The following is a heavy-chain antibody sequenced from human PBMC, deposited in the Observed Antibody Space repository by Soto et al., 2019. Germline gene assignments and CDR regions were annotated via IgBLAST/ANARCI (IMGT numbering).Heavy chain of an antibody. CDR3: ARSFGGWYTATAY. J-gene: IGHJ4*02. D-gene: IGHD6-19*01. CDR1: GYSFTNYD. V-gene: IGHV1-8*01. Sequence: QVQLVQSGAEVKKPGASVKVSCKASGYSFTNYDINWVRQATGQGLEWMGWVNPNDGSTGYAQNFQGRVNMTTDISISTAYMELSSLRSEDTAVYYCARSFGGWYTATAYWGQGARVTVSS. CDR2: VNPNDGST.